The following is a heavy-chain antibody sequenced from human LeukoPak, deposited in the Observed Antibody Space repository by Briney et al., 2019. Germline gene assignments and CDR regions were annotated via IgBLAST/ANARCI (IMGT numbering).Heavy chain of an antibody. J-gene: IGHJ4*02. CDR1: GFTFSTYW. CDR3: ARGKWDSSGYIGY. Sequence: GGSLRLSCAASGFTFSTYWMHWVRQAPGKGLEWVSGIVGSGGITYYADSVKGRFTISRDNAKNSLYLQMNSLRAEDTAVYYCARGKWDSSGYIGYWGQGTLVTVSS. V-gene: IGHV3-21*01. D-gene: IGHD3-22*01. CDR2: IVGSGGIT.